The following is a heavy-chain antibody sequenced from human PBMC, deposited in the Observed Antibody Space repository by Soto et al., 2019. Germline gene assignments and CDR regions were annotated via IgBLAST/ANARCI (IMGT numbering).Heavy chain of an antibody. CDR1: GFTFSSYG. D-gene: IGHD5-12*01. CDR3: ARGHGVATTMGWFDP. CDR2: IYYDGSNK. Sequence: QVQLVESGGGVVQPGRSLRLSCAASGFTFSSYGIHWVRQAPGKGLEWVAVIYYDGSNKYYADSVKGRFTISRDNSQNTLYLQMTSLRADDTAVYCCARGHGVATTMGWFDPWGQGTLVTVSS. J-gene: IGHJ5*02. V-gene: IGHV3-33*01.